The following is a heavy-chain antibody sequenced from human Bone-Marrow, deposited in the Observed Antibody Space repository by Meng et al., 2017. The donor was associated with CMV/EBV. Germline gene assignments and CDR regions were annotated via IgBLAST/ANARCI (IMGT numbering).Heavy chain of an antibody. CDR2: IIPILGIA. CDR1: GGTFSSYT. Sequence: SVKVSCKASGGTFSSYTISWVRQAPGQGLEWMGRIIPILGIANYAQKFQGRVTITADKSTSTAYMELSSLRSEDTAVYYCARDNYYGSGSYPGGFDYWGQGTLVTVSS. V-gene: IGHV1-69*04. J-gene: IGHJ4*02. CDR3: ARDNYYGSGSYPGGFDY. D-gene: IGHD3-10*01.